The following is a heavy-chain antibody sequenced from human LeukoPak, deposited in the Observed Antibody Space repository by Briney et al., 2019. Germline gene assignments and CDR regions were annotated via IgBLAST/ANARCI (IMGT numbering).Heavy chain of an antibody. V-gene: IGHV1-18*01. CDR3: ARGGLRYFDWLSYYYFDY. J-gene: IGHJ4*02. D-gene: IGHD3-9*01. CDR1: GYTFTSYG. CDR2: ISAYNGNT. Sequence: ASVKVSCKSSGYTFTSYGISWVRQAPGQGLEWMGWISAYNGNTNYAQKLQGRVTMTTDTSTSTAYMELRSLRSDDTAVYYCARGGLRYFDWLSYYYFDYWGQGTLVTVSS.